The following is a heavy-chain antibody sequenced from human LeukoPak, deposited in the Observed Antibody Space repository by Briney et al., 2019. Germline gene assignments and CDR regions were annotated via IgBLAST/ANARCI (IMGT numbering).Heavy chain of an antibody. CDR1: GFTFSNYA. J-gene: IGHJ3*02. V-gene: IGHV3-30*02. D-gene: IGHD3-22*01. CDR2: TRFDGSKK. CDR3: VKPYDSTGLDAFDM. Sequence: GGSLRLSCVASGFTFSNYAMHWVRQAPGKGLEWVTFTRFDGSKKYYADSVKGRFTISRDNSKNTLYLQMNSLRAEDTAVYYCVKPYDSTGLDAFDMWGQGTMVTVSS.